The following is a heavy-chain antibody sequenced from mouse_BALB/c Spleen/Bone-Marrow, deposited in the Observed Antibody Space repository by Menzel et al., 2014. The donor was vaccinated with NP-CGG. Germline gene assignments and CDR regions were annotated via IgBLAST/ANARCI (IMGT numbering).Heavy chain of an antibody. CDR1: GFTFSSYT. Sequence: ESGGGLVKPGGSLKLSCAASGFTFSSYTMSWVRQTPEKRLAWVATISSGGSYTYYPDSVKGRFTISRDNAKNTLYLQMGSLKSEDTAMYYCTRSYYRYDEEAWFAYWGQGTLVTVSA. J-gene: IGHJ3*01. D-gene: IGHD2-14*01. CDR3: TRSYYRYDEEAWFAY. V-gene: IGHV5-6-4*01. CDR2: ISSGGSYT.